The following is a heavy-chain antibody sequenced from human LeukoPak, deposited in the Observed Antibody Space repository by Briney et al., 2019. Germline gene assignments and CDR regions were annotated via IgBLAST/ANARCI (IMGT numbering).Heavy chain of an antibody. Sequence: GGSLRLSCAASGFTFSSYSMNWVRQAPGKGLEWVSSISSSSSYIYYADSVKGRFTISRDNAKNSLYLQMNSLRAEDTAVYYCASVAIAAADEGGDYWGQGTLVTVSS. D-gene: IGHD6-13*01. CDR3: ASVAIAAADEGGDY. J-gene: IGHJ4*02. V-gene: IGHV3-21*01. CDR2: ISSSSSYI. CDR1: GFTFSSYS.